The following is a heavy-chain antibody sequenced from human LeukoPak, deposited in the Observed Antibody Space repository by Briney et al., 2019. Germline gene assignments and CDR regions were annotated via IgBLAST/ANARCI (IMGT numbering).Heavy chain of an antibody. CDR1: GFTFSNYW. D-gene: IGHD3-10*01. CDR2: INSDGSST. V-gene: IGHV3-74*01. CDR3: AKDLSGRKGSFDH. Sequence: PGGSLRLSCAASGFTFSNYWMHWVRQAPGKGLVWVSRINSDGSSTRYADSVKGRFTISRDNAKNTLYLQMNSLRAEDTAVYYCAKDLSGRKGSFDHWGQGTLVTVSS. J-gene: IGHJ4*02.